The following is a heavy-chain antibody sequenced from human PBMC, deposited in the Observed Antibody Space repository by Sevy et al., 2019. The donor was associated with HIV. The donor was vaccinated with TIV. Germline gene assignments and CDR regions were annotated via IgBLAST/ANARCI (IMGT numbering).Heavy chain of an antibody. Sequence: LRLSCTVSGGSISSGGYYWSWIRQHPGKGLEWIGYIYYSGSTYYNPSLKSRVTISVDTSKNQFSLKLSSVTAADTAVYYCARVGVVVTSYHFDYWGQGTLVTVSS. CDR3: ARVGVVVTSYHFDY. J-gene: IGHJ4*02. V-gene: IGHV4-31*03. CDR2: IYYSGST. D-gene: IGHD3-22*01. CDR1: GGSISSGGYY.